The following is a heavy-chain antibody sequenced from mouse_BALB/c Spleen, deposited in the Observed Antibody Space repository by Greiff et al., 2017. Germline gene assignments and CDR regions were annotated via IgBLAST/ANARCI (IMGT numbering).Heavy chain of an antibody. Sequence: EVQLVESGGGLVKPGGSLKLSCAASGFAFSSYDMSWVRQTPGKRLEWVAYISSGGGSTYYPDAVKGRFTISRDNAKNTLYLEMSSLRSEDTAMYYYAKGHKGTSSFDDWGQGTTLTVSS. J-gene: IGHJ2*01. V-gene: IGHV5-12-1*01. CDR2: ISSGGGST. D-gene: IGHD3-1*01. CDR3: AKGHKGTSSFDD. CDR1: GFAFSSYD.